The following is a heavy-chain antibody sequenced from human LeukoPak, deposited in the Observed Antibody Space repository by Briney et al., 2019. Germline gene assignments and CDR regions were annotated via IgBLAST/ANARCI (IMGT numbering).Heavy chain of an antibody. D-gene: IGHD4-23*01. Sequence: PGGALRLSCAASRFTFSSYSMNGVRQAPGKGLEWVSYISSTTSNIYYADSVKGRFTNSRDNAKNSLYLQMNSLRAEDTAVYYCARDVTYYGGDWFDPWGQGTLVPVSS. CDR2: ISSTTSNI. J-gene: IGHJ5*02. CDR1: RFTFSSYS. CDR3: ARDVTYYGGDWFDP. V-gene: IGHV3-48*04.